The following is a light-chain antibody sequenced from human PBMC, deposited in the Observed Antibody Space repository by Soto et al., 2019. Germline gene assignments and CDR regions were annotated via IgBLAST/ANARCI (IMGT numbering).Light chain of an antibody. CDR3: LLAYGGARV. V-gene: IGLV7-46*01. CDR2: DTS. CDR1: TGAVTSGHY. J-gene: IGLJ2*01. Sequence: QAVVTQEPSLTVSPGGTVTLTCGSSTGAVTSGHYPNWFQQKPGQAPRPLIYDTSNKHSWTPARFSGSLLGGKAALTLSGAQPEDEAEYYCLLAYGGARVFGGGTKLTVL.